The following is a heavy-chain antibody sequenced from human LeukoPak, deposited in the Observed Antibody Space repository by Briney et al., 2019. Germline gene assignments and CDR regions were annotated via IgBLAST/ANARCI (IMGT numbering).Heavy chain of an antibody. D-gene: IGHD3-9*01. J-gene: IGHJ5*02. Sequence: ASVKVSCKASGGTFSSYAISWVRQAPGQGLGWMGGIIPIFGTANYAQKFQGRVTITADESTSTAYMELSSLRSEDTAVYYCASQGDILTGSPFRSWFDPWGQGTLVTVSS. CDR2: IIPIFGTA. CDR1: GGTFSSYA. CDR3: ASQGDILTGSPFRSWFDP. V-gene: IGHV1-69*13.